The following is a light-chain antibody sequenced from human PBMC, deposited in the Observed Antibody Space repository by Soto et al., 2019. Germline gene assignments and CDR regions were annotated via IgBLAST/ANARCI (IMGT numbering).Light chain of an antibody. J-gene: IGLJ2*01. CDR2: DVS. Sequence: HSALTQPRSVSGSPGQSVTISCTGTSSDVGGYNYVSWYQQHPGKAPKLMIYDVSKRPSGVPDRFSGSKSGNTASLTISGLQAEDEADYYSCSYAGSYTWGFGGGTELTLL. V-gene: IGLV2-11*01. CDR1: SSDVGGYNY. CDR3: CSYAGSYTWG.